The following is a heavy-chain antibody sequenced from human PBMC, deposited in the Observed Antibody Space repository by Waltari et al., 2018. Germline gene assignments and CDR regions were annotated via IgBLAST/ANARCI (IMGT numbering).Heavy chain of an antibody. CDR1: GGTFNNSG. Sequence: VHLLQSGAEVTEPGSSVKVSCKVSGGTFNNSGISWVRQAPGQGLEWMGGVIPVLGAANYAQKFQGRVTISADESSGTAYMEMSSLRSGDTAIYFCAFDTSGSEDYFDFWGQGTLVTVSS. D-gene: IGHD3-10*01. J-gene: IGHJ4*02. V-gene: IGHV1-69*01. CDR2: VIPVLGAA. CDR3: AFDTSGSEDYFDF.